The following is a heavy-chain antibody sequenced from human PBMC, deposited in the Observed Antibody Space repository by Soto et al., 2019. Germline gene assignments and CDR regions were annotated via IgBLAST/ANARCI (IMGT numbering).Heavy chain of an antibody. CDR3: ARLSGDYGSGSSL. CDR2: IYYSGST. CDR1: GGSISSGSYY. J-gene: IGHJ6*02. D-gene: IGHD3-10*01. Sequence: QVQLQESGPGLVKPSQTLALTCIVSGGSISSGSYYWSWIRQHPGKGLEWIGYIYYSGSTYYNPSLKSRVTISLDTSKNHFSLKLSSVTAADTAVYYCARLSGDYGSGSSLWGQGTTVTVSS. V-gene: IGHV4-31*03.